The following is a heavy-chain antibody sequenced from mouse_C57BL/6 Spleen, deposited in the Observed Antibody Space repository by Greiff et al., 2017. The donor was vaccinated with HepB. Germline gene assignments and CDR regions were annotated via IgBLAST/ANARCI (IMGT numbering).Heavy chain of an antibody. CDR3: ARRRGGYQYYFDY. V-gene: IGHV1-80*01. Sequence: VQLVESGAELVKPGASVKISCKASGYAFSSYWMNWVKQRPGKGLEWIGQIYPGDGDTNYNGKFKGKATLTADKSSSTEERQRRSLTSEDSAVYVCARRRGGYQYYFDYWGQGTTLTVSS. D-gene: IGHD2-2*01. CDR1: GYAFSSYW. J-gene: IGHJ2*01. CDR2: IYPGDGDT.